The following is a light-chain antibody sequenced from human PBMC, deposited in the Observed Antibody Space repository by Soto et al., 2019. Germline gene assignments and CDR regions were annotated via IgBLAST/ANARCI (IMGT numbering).Light chain of an antibody. CDR2: RNN. CDR3: AAWDDSLSVL. J-gene: IGLJ2*01. Sequence: QLVLTQPPSASGTPGQRVTISCSGSSSNIGSNYVYWYQQFPGTAPKLLIYRNNQRPSGVPDRFSGSKSGTSASLAISGLRSDDEADYYCAAWDDSLSVLFGGGTKLTVL. V-gene: IGLV1-47*01. CDR1: SSNIGSNY.